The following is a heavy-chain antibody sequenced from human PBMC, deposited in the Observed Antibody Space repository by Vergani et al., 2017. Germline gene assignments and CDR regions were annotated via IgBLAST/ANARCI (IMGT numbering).Heavy chain of an antibody. V-gene: IGHV1-69*02. J-gene: IGHJ5*02. CDR3: ARAATHYGSGSFSWFDP. Sequence: QVQLVQSGAEVKKPGSSVKVSCKASGGTFSSYTISWVRQAPGQGLEWMGRIIPILGIANYAQKFQGRVTITADESTSTAYIELSSLRSEDTAVYYCARAATHYGSGSFSWFDPWGQGTLVTVSS. CDR2: IIPILGIA. D-gene: IGHD3-10*01. CDR1: GGTFSSYT.